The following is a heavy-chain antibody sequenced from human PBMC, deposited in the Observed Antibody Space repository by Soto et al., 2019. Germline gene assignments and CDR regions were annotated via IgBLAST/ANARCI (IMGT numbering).Heavy chain of an antibody. D-gene: IGHD6-6*01. V-gene: IGHV3-21*01. CDR2: ISGTSGNYI. Sequence: EEQLVESGGGLVKPGGSLRLSCAASGFTFSDFAMNWVRQAPGKGLEWVSTISGTSGNYIYYADSVKGRFTISRDNAQNSLYLQMNNLRADDTAVYYCARASPGLDVWGHGTTVIVSS. CDR1: GFTFSDFA. CDR3: ARASPGLDV. J-gene: IGHJ6*02.